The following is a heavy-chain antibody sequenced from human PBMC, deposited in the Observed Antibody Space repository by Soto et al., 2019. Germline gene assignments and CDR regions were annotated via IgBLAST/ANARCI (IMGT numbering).Heavy chain of an antibody. CDR2: ISWNSGSI. Sequence: DVQLVESGGGLVQPGRSLRLSCAASGFTFDDYAMHWVRQAPGKGLEWVSGISWNSGSIGYADSVKGRFTISRDNAKNSLYLQMNSLRAEDTALYYCAKDMVHYYDSSGYYDYWGQGTLVTVSS. CDR3: AKDMVHYYDSSGYYDY. J-gene: IGHJ4*02. V-gene: IGHV3-9*01. CDR1: GFTFDDYA. D-gene: IGHD3-22*01.